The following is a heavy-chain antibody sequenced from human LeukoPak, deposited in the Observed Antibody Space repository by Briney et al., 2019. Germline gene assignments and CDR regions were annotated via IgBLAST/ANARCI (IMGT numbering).Heavy chain of an antibody. CDR2: IDASNGNT. CDR3: ARDYHYVPDF. Sequence: ASVKVSCKASGYTFTGYGVSWFRQAPGQGLEWVGWIDASNGNTNYAQKFQGRVTITRDTSTTTAYMEVRSLTFDDAAVYYCARDYHYVPDFWGQGTLVTVSS. CDR1: GYTFTGYG. J-gene: IGHJ4*02. D-gene: IGHD3-16*01. V-gene: IGHV1-18*01.